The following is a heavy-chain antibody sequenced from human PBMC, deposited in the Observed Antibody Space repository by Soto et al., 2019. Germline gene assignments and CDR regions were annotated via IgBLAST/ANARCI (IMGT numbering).Heavy chain of an antibody. D-gene: IGHD6-13*01. V-gene: IGHV3-23*01. CDR2: ISGSDGST. CDR1: GFTFSSYA. Sequence: EVQLLESGGGLVQPGGSLRLSCAASGFTFSSYAMNWVRQAPGKGLEWVSVISGSDGSTYYADSVKGRITISRDNSKNTLNLQMNSLRAEDTAVYYCARRSSSWYFDYWGQGTLVTVSS. CDR3: ARRSSSWYFDY. J-gene: IGHJ4*02.